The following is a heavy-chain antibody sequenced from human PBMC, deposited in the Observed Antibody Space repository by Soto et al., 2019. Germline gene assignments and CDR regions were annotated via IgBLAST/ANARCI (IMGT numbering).Heavy chain of an antibody. D-gene: IGHD5-18*01. CDR3: ATSVNSPMAFDY. V-gene: IGHV4-61*01. CDR1: GGPLSSGSYY. J-gene: IGHJ4*02. Sequence: SETLSLTCTVSGGPLSSGSYYWSWIRQSPGQGLEWIGYIYYSGTHNYNPSLKSRLTISVDTSKNQFSLELNSVTAADTAVYYCATSVNSPMAFDYWGQGTLVTVSS. CDR2: IYYSGTH.